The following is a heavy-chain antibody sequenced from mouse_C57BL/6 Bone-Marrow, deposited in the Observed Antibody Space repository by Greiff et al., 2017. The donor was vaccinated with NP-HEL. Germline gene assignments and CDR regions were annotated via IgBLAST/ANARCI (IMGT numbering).Heavy chain of an antibody. Sequence: VHVKQSGPVLVKPGASVKMSCKASGYTFTDYYMNWVKQSHGKSLEWIGVINPYNGGTSYNQKFKGKATLTVDKSSSTAYMELNSLTSEDSAVYYCARDYGSPYWYFDVWGTGTTVTVSS. CDR3: ARDYGSPYWYFDV. J-gene: IGHJ1*03. CDR1: GYTFTDYY. D-gene: IGHD1-1*01. V-gene: IGHV1-19*01. CDR2: INPYNGGT.